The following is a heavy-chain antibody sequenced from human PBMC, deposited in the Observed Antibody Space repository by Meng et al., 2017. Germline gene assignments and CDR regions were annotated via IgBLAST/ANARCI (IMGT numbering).Heavy chain of an antibody. CDR1: GYTFTSYG. CDR2: ISAYNGNT. V-gene: IGHV1-18*01. CDR3: ARGQYLESYGSGNNWFDP. D-gene: IGHD3-10*01. Sequence: ALVKVSCKASGYTFTSYGISWVRQAPGQGLEWMGWISAYNGNTNYAQKLQGRVTMTTDTSTSTAYMELRSLRSDDTAVYYCARGQYLESYGSGNNWFDPWGQGTLVTVSS. J-gene: IGHJ5*02.